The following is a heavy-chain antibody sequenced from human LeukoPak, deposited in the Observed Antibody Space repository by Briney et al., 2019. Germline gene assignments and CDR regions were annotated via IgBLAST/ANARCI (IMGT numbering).Heavy chain of an antibody. Sequence: GGSLRLSCAASGFTFSSYAMHWVRQAPGKGLEWVAVISYDGSNKYYADSVKGRFTISRDNSKNTLYLQMNSLRAEDTAVYYCARGLSDYYDSSAGTDYWGQGTLVTVSS. V-gene: IGHV3-30-3*01. D-gene: IGHD3-22*01. CDR1: GFTFSSYA. CDR3: ARGLSDYYDSSAGTDY. CDR2: ISYDGSNK. J-gene: IGHJ4*02.